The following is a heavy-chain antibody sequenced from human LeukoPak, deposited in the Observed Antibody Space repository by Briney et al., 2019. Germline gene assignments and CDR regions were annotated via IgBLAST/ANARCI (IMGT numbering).Heavy chain of an antibody. D-gene: IGHD1-26*01. V-gene: IGHV4-59*08. J-gene: IGHJ4*02. CDR3: ARHVSGTYPIFDL. CDR1: GGSISGYF. CDR2: VSYSGST. Sequence: SETLSLTCTVSGGSISGYFWSWIRQPPGKRLESIGYVSYSGSTNYNPPPKSRVTISVDTSKNQISLRLNSVTAADTAVYYCARHVSGTYPIFDLWGQGSLVTVSP.